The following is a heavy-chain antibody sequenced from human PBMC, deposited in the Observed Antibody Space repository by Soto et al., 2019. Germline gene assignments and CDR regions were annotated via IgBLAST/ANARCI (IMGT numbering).Heavy chain of an antibody. Sequence: PGGSLRLSCAASGFTFSSYSMNWVRQAPGKGLEWVSYISSSSSTIYYADSVKGRFTISRDNAKNSLYLQMNSLRDEDTAVYYCAGEGVTNYTDYYFDLWGHGALVTVSS. CDR1: GFTFSSYS. CDR3: AGEGVTNYTDYYFDL. J-gene: IGHJ4*01. D-gene: IGHD4-4*01. CDR2: ISSSSSTI. V-gene: IGHV3-48*02.